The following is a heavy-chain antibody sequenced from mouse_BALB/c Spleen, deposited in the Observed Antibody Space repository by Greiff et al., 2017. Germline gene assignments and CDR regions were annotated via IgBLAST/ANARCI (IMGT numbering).Heavy chain of an antibody. CDR2: ISSGSSTI. Sequence: EVKVEESGGGLVQPGGSRKLSCAASGFTFSSFGMHWVRQAPEKGLEWVAYISSGSSTIYYADTVKGRFTISRDNPKNTLFLQMTSLRSEDTAMYYCARKAMDYWGQGTSVTVSS. V-gene: IGHV5-17*02. CDR1: GFTFSSFG. CDR3: ARKAMDY. J-gene: IGHJ4*01.